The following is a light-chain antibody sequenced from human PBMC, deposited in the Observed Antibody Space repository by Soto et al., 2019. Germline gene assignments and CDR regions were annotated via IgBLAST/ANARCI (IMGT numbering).Light chain of an antibody. V-gene: IGLV2-14*01. J-gene: IGLJ1*01. CDR3: SSYTSGSTLYV. Sequence: QSVLTQPASVSGSPGQSITISCTGTSSDVGGYNYVSWYQQHPGKAPKLMIYEVSNRPSGVSIRFSGSKSGNTASLTISGLQAEDEADYYCSSYTSGSTLYVFGTGTKLTVL. CDR2: EVS. CDR1: SSDVGGYNY.